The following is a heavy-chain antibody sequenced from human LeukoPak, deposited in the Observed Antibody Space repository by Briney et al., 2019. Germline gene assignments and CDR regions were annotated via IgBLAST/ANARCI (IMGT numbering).Heavy chain of an antibody. V-gene: IGHV3-64*01. CDR1: GFTFSSYE. CDR2: ISSNGGST. J-gene: IGHJ4*02. Sequence: GGSLRLSCAASGFTFSSYEMNWVRQAPGKGLEYVSAISSNGGSTYYANSVKGRFTISRDNSKNTLYLQMGSLRAEDMAVYYCARVKERFLDYWGQGTLVTVSS. CDR3: ARVKERFLDY. D-gene: IGHD5-24*01.